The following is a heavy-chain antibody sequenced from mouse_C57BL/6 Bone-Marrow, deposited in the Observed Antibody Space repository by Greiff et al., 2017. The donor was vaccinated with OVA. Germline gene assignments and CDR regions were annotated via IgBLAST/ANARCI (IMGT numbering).Heavy chain of an antibody. CDR2: ISNLAYSI. CDR1: GFTFSDYG. D-gene: IGHD1-1*01. V-gene: IGHV5-15*01. CDR3: ARLYYYGSRRFAY. J-gene: IGHJ3*01. Sequence: EVMLVESGGGLVQPGGSLKLSCAASGFTFSDYGMAWVRQAPRKGPAWVAFISNLAYSIYYADTVTGRFTISRENAKNTLYLERSSLRSEDTAMYYCARLYYYGSRRFAYWGQGTLVTVSA.